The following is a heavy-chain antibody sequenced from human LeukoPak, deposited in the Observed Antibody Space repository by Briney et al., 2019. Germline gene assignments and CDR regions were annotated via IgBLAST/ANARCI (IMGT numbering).Heavy chain of an antibody. CDR1: GFSLSTSGVG. J-gene: IGHJ6*03. CDR3: AHTWGLDGYYYSYMDV. Sequence: SGPTRVNPTQTLTLTCTFSGFSLSTSGVGVGWIRQPPGNALEWLALIYWDDDKRYSPSLKSRLTITKDTSKNQVVLTMTKMDPVDTATYYCAHTWGLDGYYYSYMDVWGKGTTVTVSS. CDR2: IYWDDDK. V-gene: IGHV2-5*02. D-gene: IGHD7-27*01.